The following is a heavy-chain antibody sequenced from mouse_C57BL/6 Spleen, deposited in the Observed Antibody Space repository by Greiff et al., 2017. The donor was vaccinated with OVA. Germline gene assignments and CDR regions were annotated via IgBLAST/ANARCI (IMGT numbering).Heavy chain of an antibody. CDR1: GYTFTSYW. J-gene: IGHJ4*01. Sequence: QVQLKQPGAELVRPGSSVKLSCKASGYTFTSYWMHWVKQRPIQGLEWIGNIDPSDSETHYNQKFKDKATLTVDKSSSTAYMQLSSLTSEDSAVYYCARNYGSSPLYYYAMDYWGQGTSVTVSS. D-gene: IGHD1-1*01. CDR2: IDPSDSET. CDR3: ARNYGSSPLYYYAMDY. V-gene: IGHV1-52*01.